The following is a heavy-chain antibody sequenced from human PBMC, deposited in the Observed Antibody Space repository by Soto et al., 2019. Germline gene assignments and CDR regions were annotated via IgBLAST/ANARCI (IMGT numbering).Heavy chain of an antibody. V-gene: IGHV4-4*02. J-gene: IGHJ5*02. D-gene: IGHD2-8*02. Sequence: QVHLQESGPGLVKPSETLSLTCAVSGASIGSGGWWSWVRQPPGKGLEWIAEIFHDGNTNYSPSLKSRFTISVDKSQNQFALNVYSVPAANTAVYYGARHEGWTGPDQWGQGTLVTVSS. CDR1: GASIGSGGW. CDR2: IFHDGNT. CDR3: ARHEGWTGPDQ.